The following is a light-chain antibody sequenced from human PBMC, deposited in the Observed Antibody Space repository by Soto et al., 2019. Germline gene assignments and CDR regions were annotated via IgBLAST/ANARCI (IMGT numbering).Light chain of an antibody. CDR1: QSVSSSY. J-gene: IGKJ1*01. CDR2: GAS. CDR3: QQYGSSPQT. Sequence: IVLAQTTGTLPLDGRERGSLXCRSSQSVSSSYLAWYQQKPGQAPRLLIYGASSRATGIPDRFSGSGSGTDFTHTITRLEPEDSAVYSCQQYGSSPQTFGQGTKVDIK. V-gene: IGKV3-20*01.